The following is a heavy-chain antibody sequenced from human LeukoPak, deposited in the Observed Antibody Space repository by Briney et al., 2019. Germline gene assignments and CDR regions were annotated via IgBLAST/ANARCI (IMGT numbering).Heavy chain of an antibody. D-gene: IGHD3-10*01. J-gene: IGHJ4*02. CDR3: ARGGQTYYYGLGSSAAPDY. V-gene: IGHV1-3*01. CDR1: GYTFTSYA. CDR2: INAGNGNT. Sequence: ASVKVSCKASGYTFTSYAMHWVRQAPGQRLEWMGWINAGNGNTKYSQKFQGRVTITRDTSASTAYMELSSLRSEDTAVYYCARGGQTYYYGLGSSAAPDYWGQGTLVTVSS.